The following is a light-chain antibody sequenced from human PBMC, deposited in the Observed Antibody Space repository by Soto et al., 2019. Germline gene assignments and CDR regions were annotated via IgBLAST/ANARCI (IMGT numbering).Light chain of an antibody. V-gene: IGKV3-20*01. CDR2: GAS. CDR1: QSVSSSY. J-gene: IGKJ1*01. Sequence: EIVLTQSPGTLSLSPGERATLSCRASQSVSSSYLAWYQQKPGQAPRLLIYGASSRATGIPDRFSGSGSGTGFSLTISRLEPEDFAVYYCQQYGSSPTTFGQGTKVDIK. CDR3: QQYGSSPTT.